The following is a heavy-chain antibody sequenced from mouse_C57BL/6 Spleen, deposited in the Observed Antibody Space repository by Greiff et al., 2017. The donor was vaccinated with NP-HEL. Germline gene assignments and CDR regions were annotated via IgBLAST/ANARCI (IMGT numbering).Heavy chain of an antibody. CDR2: ISDGGSYT. Sequence: VQLKESGGGLVKPGGSLKLSCAASGFTFSSYAMSWVRQTPEKRLEWVATISDGGSYTYYPDNVKGRFTISRDNAKNNLYLQMSHLKSEDTAMYYCARDAGTYFDVWGTGTTVTVSS. J-gene: IGHJ1*03. CDR3: ARDAGTYFDV. D-gene: IGHD3-3*01. V-gene: IGHV5-4*01. CDR1: GFTFSSYA.